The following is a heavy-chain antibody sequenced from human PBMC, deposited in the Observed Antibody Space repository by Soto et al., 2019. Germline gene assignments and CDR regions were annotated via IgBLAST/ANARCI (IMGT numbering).Heavy chain of an antibody. CDR2: ISGSGGST. Sequence: EVQLLESGGGLVQPGGSLRLSCAASGFTFSSYAMSWVRQAPGKGLEWVSAISGSGGSTYYADSVKGRFTISRDNSKNTLYLQMNSLRAEDTAVYYCAEDRSVRVRYFDYWGQGTLVTVSS. CDR1: GFTFSSYA. J-gene: IGHJ4*02. V-gene: IGHV3-23*01. D-gene: IGHD3-10*01. CDR3: AEDRSVRVRYFDY.